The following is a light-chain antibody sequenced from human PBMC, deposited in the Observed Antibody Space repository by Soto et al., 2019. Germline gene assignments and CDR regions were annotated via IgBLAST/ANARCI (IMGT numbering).Light chain of an antibody. CDR1: SSDVGGYIY. V-gene: IGLV2-14*01. Sequence: QSVLTQPASVSGSPGQSITISCNGTSSDVGGYIYVSWYQQHPGKAPKLIIYEVTNRPSGVSDRFSGSKSGNTASLTISGLQAEDEGDYYSTSYTTSNTLYVFGTGTKVTVL. CDR2: EVT. J-gene: IGLJ1*01. CDR3: TSYTTSNTLYV.